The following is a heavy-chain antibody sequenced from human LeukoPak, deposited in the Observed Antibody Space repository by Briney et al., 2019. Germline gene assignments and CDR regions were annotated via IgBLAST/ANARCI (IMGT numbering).Heavy chain of an antibody. CDR1: GYTFTSYG. D-gene: IGHD6-6*01. Sequence: ASLKISCKASGYTFTSYGISWVRQAPGQGLEWMGWISASNGNTNYAQKLQGRVTMTTDTSTSTAYMELRSLRSDDTAVYYCARLGIAARPLDYWGQGTLVTASP. CDR2: ISASNGNT. J-gene: IGHJ4*02. CDR3: ARLGIAARPLDY. V-gene: IGHV1-18*01.